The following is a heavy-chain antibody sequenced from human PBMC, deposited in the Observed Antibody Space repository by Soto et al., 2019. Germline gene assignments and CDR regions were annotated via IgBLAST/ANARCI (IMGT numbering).Heavy chain of an antibody. Sequence: QVQLVQSGAEVKKPGSSVKVSCKASGGTFSSYAISWVRQAPGQGLEWMGGIIPIFGTANYAQKFQGRVTITADESTSTAYMQLSRLRSEDTAVYYCARAINYYDSSGYYGGSAFDIWGQGTMVTVSS. CDR3: ARAINYYDSSGYYGGSAFDI. CDR2: IIPIFGTA. V-gene: IGHV1-69*01. J-gene: IGHJ3*02. D-gene: IGHD3-22*01. CDR1: GGTFSSYA.